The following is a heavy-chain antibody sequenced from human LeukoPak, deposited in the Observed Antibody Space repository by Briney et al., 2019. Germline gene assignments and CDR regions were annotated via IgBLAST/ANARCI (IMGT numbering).Heavy chain of an antibody. J-gene: IGHJ6*03. V-gene: IGHV1-2*02. CDR1: GGTFSSYA. D-gene: IGHD3-3*01. Sequence: ASVKVSCKASGGTFSSYAISWVRQAPGQGLEWMGWINPNSGGTNYAQKFQGRVTMTRGTSTSTVYMELSSLRSEDTAVYYCARSIGEGFWSGYYRYYYYMDVWGKGTTVTVSS. CDR2: INPNSGGT. CDR3: ARSIGEGFWSGYYRYYYYMDV.